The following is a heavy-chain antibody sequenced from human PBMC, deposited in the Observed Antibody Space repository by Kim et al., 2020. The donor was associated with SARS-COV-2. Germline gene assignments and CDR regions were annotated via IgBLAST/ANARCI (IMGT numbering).Heavy chain of an antibody. V-gene: IGHV3-66*01. CDR3: ATNIVVAGIV. CDR1: GFTVSSNY. Sequence: GGSLRLSCAASGFTVSSNYMSWLRQAPGKGLEWLSVIYSGNKTYYVESVKGRFTISRDNSKNTLYLQMSSLRVEDTAVYYCATNIVVAGIVWGQGSLVT. D-gene: IGHD6-19*01. CDR2: IYSGNKT. J-gene: IGHJ4*02.